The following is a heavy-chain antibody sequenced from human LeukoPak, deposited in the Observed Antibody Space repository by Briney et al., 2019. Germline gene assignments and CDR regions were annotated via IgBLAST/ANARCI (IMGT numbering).Heavy chain of an antibody. Sequence: GGSLRLSCAASGFTFSSYEMNWVRQAPGKGLEWVSYISSSGSTIYYADSVKGRFTISRDNAKNTLYLQMNSLRAEDTAVYYCAKDRHYGGSWYGAGDYWGQGTLVTVSS. CDR3: AKDRHYGGSWYGAGDY. V-gene: IGHV3-48*03. D-gene: IGHD6-13*01. J-gene: IGHJ4*02. CDR2: ISSSGSTI. CDR1: GFTFSSYE.